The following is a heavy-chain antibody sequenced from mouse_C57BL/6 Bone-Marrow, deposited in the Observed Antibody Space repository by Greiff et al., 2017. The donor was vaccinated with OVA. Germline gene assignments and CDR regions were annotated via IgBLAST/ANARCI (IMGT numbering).Heavy chain of an antibody. CDR3: ARDSNYVAWFAY. J-gene: IGHJ3*01. CDR1: GYTFTSSG. CDR2: IYPRSGNT. D-gene: IGHD2-5*01. V-gene: IGHV1-81*01. Sequence: QVQLKESGAELARPGASVKLSCKASGYTFTSSGISWVKQSTGQGLEWIGEIYPRSGNTYYNEKFKGKATLTADKSSSTAYMELRSLTSEDSAVYFCARDSNYVAWFAYWGQGTLVTVSA.